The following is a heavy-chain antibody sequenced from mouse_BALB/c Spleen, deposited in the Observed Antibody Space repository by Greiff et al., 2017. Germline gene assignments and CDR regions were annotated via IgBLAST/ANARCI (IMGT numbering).Heavy chain of an antibody. Sequence: QVQLKQSGAELARPGASVKLSCKASGYTFTSYWMQWVKQRPGQGLEWIGAIYPGDGDTRYTQKFKGKATLTADKSSSTAYMQRSSLASEDSAVYYCARGGYDGGFAYWGQGTLVTVSA. V-gene: IGHV1-87*01. CDR3: ARGGYDGGFAY. CDR2: IYPGDGDT. J-gene: IGHJ3*01. CDR1: GYTFTSYW. D-gene: IGHD2-14*01.